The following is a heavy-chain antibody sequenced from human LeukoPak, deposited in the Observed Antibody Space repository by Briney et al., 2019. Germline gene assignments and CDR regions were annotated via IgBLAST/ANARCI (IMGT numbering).Heavy chain of an antibody. CDR2: IYPSDSDT. CDR3: VRQRDSGFDFDS. Sequence: GESLKISCMGSGYSFTNYWIGWVRQVPGSGLEWMGAIYPSDSDTRYSPSFQGQVTISADKSIDTAYLQWSSLKASDTAMYYCVRQRDSGFDFDSWGQGTLVTVSS. V-gene: IGHV5-51*01. CDR1: GYSFTNYW. J-gene: IGHJ4*02. D-gene: IGHD5-12*01.